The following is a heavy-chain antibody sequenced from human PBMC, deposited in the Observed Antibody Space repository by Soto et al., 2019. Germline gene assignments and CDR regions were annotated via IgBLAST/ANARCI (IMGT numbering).Heavy chain of an antibody. CDR1: GGTFSSYA. CDR3: ARHYGGNPVGYYYGMDV. J-gene: IGHJ6*02. CDR2: IIPIFGTA. V-gene: IGHV1-69*12. D-gene: IGHD4-17*01. Sequence: QVQLVQSGAEVKKPGSSVKVSCKASGGTFSSYAISWVRQAPGQGLEWMGGIIPIFGTANYAQKFQGRVTITADESTSTADMELSSLRSEDTAVYYCARHYGGNPVGYYYGMDVWGQGTTVTVSS.